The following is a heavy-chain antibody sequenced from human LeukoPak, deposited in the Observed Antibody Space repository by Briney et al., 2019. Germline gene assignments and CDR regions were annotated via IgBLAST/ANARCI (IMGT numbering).Heavy chain of an antibody. CDR2: ISAYNGNT. CDR3: ARTIVVVVANAFDI. D-gene: IGHD2-15*01. Sequence: GASVKVSCKASGYTCTSYGISWVRQAPGQGLEWMGWISAYNGNTNYAQKLQGRVTMTTDTSTSTAYMELRSLRSDDTAVYYCARTIVVVVANAFDIWGQGTMVTVSS. V-gene: IGHV1-18*01. CDR1: GYTCTSYG. J-gene: IGHJ3*02.